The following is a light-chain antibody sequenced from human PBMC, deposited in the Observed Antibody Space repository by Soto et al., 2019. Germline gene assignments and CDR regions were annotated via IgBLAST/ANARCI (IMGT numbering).Light chain of an antibody. CDR1: QSVSSY. CDR3: QQRSNWPAAT. CDR2: DAS. J-gene: IGKJ2*01. V-gene: IGKV3-11*01. Sequence: EIVLTQAPATLSLSPGERATLSCRASQSVSSYLAWYQQKPGQAPRLLIYDASNRATGIPARFSGSGSGTDFPLTISSLEPEDFAVYYCQQRSNWPAATFCQGTQLEIK.